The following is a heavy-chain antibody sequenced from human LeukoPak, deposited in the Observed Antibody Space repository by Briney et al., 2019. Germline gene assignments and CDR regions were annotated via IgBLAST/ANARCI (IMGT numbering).Heavy chain of an antibody. Sequence: PSDTLSLTCAVSGYSISSSNWWGWIRQPPGKGLEWIGYIYYSGSTNYNPSLKSRVTMSVDTSKNQFSLKLSSVTALDTAVYYCARMVIAVAGGGAFDIWGQGTMVTVSS. D-gene: IGHD6-19*01. CDR1: GYSISSSNW. CDR3: ARMVIAVAGGGAFDI. CDR2: IYYSGST. J-gene: IGHJ3*02. V-gene: IGHV4-28*06.